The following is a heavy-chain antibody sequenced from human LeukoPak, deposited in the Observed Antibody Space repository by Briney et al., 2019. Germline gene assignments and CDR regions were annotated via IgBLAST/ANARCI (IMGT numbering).Heavy chain of an antibody. CDR1: GYTFTSYG. CDR3: ARDPEFDYYGSGSYYNENWFDP. J-gene: IGHJ5*02. D-gene: IGHD3-10*01. CDR2: INPNSGGT. V-gene: IGHV1-2*02. Sequence: GASVKVSCKASGYTFTSYGISWVRQAPGQGLEWMGWINPNSGGTNYAQKFQSRVTMTRDTSISTAYMELSRLRSDDTAVYYCARDPEFDYYGSGSYYNENWFDPWGQGTLVTVSS.